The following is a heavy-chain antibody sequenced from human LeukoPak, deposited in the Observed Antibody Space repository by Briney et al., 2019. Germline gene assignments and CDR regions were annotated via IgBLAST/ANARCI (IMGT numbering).Heavy chain of an antibody. CDR3: ARRSETNLYNWNAHFDY. CDR2: ISSSGSTI. J-gene: IGHJ4*02. Sequence: GGSLRLSCAASGFTFSDYYMSWIRQAPGKGLEWVSYISSSGSTIYYADSVKGRFTISRDNAENSLYLQMNSLRAEDTAVYYCARRSETNLYNWNAHFDYWGQGTLVTVSS. CDR1: GFTFSDYY. D-gene: IGHD1-1*01. V-gene: IGHV3-11*01.